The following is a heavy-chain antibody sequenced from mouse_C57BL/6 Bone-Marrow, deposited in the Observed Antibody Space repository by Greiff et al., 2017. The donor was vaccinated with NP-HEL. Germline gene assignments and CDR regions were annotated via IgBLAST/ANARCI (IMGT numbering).Heavy chain of an antibody. CDR1: GFTFSSYG. V-gene: IGHV5-6*01. CDR3: ARPTRFTDAMDY. J-gene: IGHJ4*01. Sequence: EVKLMESGGDLVKPGGSLKLSCAASGFTFSSYGMSWVRQTPDKRLEWVATISSGGSYTYYPDSVKGRFTISRDNAKNTLYLQMSSLKSEDTAMYYCARPTRFTDAMDYWGQGTSVTVSS. CDR2: ISSGGSYT. D-gene: IGHD1-1*01.